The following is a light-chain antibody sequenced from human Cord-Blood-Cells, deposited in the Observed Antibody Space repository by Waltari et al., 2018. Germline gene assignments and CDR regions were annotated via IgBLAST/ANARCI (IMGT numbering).Light chain of an antibody. J-gene: IGKJ2*03. V-gene: IGKV2-28*01. CDR3: MQALQTPYS. Sequence: DIVMTQSPLSLPVTPGEPASISCRSCQSLLHSNGYNYLDWYLQKPGQSPQLLIYLGSNRASGVPDRFSGRGSGTDFTLKISRVEAEDVGVYYYMQALQTPYSFGQGTKLEIK. CDR1: QSLLHSNGYNY. CDR2: LGS.